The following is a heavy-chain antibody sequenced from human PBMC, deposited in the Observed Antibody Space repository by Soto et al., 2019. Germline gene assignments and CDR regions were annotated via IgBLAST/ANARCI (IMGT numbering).Heavy chain of an antibody. J-gene: IGHJ5*02. D-gene: IGHD3-16*02. CDR3: ARVFGSDHDSPHLDP. CDR2: IYSGGST. CDR1: GFTVSSTY. V-gene: IGHV3-53*01. Sequence: PGGSLRLSCAASGFTVSSTYMSWVRQAPGKGLEWVSVIYSGGSTYYADSVKGRFTISRDNSKNTLYLQMNSLRAEDTAVYYCARVFGSDHDSPHLDPWGQGTLVTVSS.